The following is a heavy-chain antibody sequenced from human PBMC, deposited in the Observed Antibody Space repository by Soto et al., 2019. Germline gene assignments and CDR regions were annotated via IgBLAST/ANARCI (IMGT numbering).Heavy chain of an antibody. Sequence: NLSETLSPTCAVYGGSFSDYYWSWIRQPPGKGLEWIGEINHSGSTNDNPSLKSRVTISVDTSKNQFSLKLSSVAAADTAVYYCARDPYSSSWYGNYGMDVWGQGTTVTVSS. V-gene: IGHV4-34*01. CDR3: ARDPYSSSWYGNYGMDV. J-gene: IGHJ6*02. CDR2: INHSGST. CDR1: GGSFSDYY. D-gene: IGHD6-13*01.